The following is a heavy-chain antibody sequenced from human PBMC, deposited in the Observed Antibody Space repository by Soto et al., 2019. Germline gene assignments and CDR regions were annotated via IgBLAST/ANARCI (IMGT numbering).Heavy chain of an antibody. CDR2: IYHSGST. CDR1: GGSISSSNW. Sequence: SETLSLTCAVSGGSISSSNWWRWVRQPPGKGLEWIGEIYHSGSTNYNPSLKSRVTISVDKSKNQFSLKLSSVTAADTAVYYCARDLRSSSSYYAFDIWGQGTMVTVSS. D-gene: IGHD6-6*01. CDR3: ARDLRSSSSYYAFDI. V-gene: IGHV4-4*02. J-gene: IGHJ3*02.